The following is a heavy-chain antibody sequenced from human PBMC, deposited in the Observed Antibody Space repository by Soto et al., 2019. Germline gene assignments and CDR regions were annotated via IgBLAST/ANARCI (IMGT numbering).Heavy chain of an antibody. D-gene: IGHD4-17*01. CDR2: ISPIFGTA. J-gene: IGHJ4*02. Sequence: QVQLVQSGAEVKKPGSSVKVSCKASGGTFSSYAISWVRQAPGQGLEWMGGISPIFGTANYAQKFQGRVTITADESTSTAYMELSSLRSEDTAVYYCARVPEFTVAPHSYFDYWGQGTLVTVSS. V-gene: IGHV1-69*01. CDR3: ARVPEFTVAPHSYFDY. CDR1: GGTFSSYA.